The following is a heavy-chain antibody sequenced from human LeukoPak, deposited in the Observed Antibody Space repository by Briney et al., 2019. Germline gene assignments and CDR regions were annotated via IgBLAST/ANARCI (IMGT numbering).Heavy chain of an antibody. CDR2: ISYDGSNK. Sequence: PGGSLRLSCAASGFTFSSYGMHWVRQAPGKGLEWVAVISYDGSNKYYADSAKGRFTISRDNSKNTLYLQMNSLRAEDTAVYYCAKAGAGEAFDIWGQGTMVTVSS. D-gene: IGHD3-10*01. CDR1: GFTFSSYG. CDR3: AKAGAGEAFDI. V-gene: IGHV3-30*18. J-gene: IGHJ3*02.